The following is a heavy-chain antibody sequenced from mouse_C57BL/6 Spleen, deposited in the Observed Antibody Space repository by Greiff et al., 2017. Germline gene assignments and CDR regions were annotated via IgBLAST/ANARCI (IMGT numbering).Heavy chain of an antibody. CDR3: ARSDRLRFAY. J-gene: IGHJ3*01. D-gene: IGHD3-2*02. CDR2: INPSTGGT. V-gene: IGHV1-42*01. Sequence: VQLQQSGPELVKPGASVKISCKASGYSFTGYYMNWVKQSPEKSLEWIGEINPSTGGTIYNQKFKAKATLTVDKSSSTAYMQLKSLTSEDSAVYYCARSDRLRFAYWGQGTLVTVSA. CDR1: GYSFTGYY.